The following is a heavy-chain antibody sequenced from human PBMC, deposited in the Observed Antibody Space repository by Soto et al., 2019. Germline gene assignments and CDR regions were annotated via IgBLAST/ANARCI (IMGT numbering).Heavy chain of an antibody. D-gene: IGHD6-13*01. Sequence: PSQTLSLTYAISGDSVSSNSAAWNWIRQSPSRGLEWLGRTYYRSKWYNDYAVSVKSRITINPDTSKNQFSLQLNSVTPEDTAVYYCARSGSIAAAGGNAFDIWGQGTMVTVSS. CDR3: ARSGSIAAAGGNAFDI. J-gene: IGHJ3*02. CDR2: TYYRSKWYN. V-gene: IGHV6-1*01. CDR1: GDSVSSNSAA.